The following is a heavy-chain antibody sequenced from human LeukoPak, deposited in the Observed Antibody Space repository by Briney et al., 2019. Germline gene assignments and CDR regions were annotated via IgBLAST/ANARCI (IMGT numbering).Heavy chain of an antibody. Sequence: SETLSLTCTVSGGSISSYYWSWIRQPPGKGLEWIGYIYYSGSTNYNPSLKSRVTISVDTSKNQFSLKLSSVTAADTAVYYCARSPNWGGYYFDYWGQGTLVTVSS. D-gene: IGHD7-27*01. J-gene: IGHJ4*02. CDR1: GGSISSYY. CDR2: IYYSGST. CDR3: ARSPNWGGYYFDY. V-gene: IGHV4-59*01.